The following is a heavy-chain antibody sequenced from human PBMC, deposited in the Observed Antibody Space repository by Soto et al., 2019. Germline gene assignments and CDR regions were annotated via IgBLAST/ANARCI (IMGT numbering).Heavy chain of an antibody. CDR2: ISWNSGSI. D-gene: IGHD2-15*01. J-gene: IGHJ4*02. V-gene: IGHV3-9*01. CDR3: AKDIYGGGVVAATVDY. CDR1: GFTFDDYA. Sequence: ESGGGLVQPGRSLRLSCAASGFTFDDYAMHWVRQAPGKGLEWVSGISWNSGSIGYADSVKGRFTISRDNAKNSLYLQMNSLRAEDTALYYCAKDIYGGGVVAATVDYWGQGTLVTVSS.